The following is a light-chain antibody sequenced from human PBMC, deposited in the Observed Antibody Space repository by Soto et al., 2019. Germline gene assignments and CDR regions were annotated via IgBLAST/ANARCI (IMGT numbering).Light chain of an antibody. Sequence: DIQMTQSPSTLSASVGDRVTITCRASQSISGWLAWYQQKPGKASKLLIYDASILESGVPSRFSGSGSGTEFTLTISSLQPDDFATYYCQQYSSYSWTFGQGTNVEFK. CDR2: DAS. J-gene: IGKJ1*01. V-gene: IGKV1-5*01. CDR3: QQYSSYSWT. CDR1: QSISGW.